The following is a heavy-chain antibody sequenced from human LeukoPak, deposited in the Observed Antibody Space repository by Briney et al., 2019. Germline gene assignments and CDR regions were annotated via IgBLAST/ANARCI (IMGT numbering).Heavy chain of an antibody. CDR3: ARGRGRFLEWLPPDY. CDR1: GFTFSDYY. Sequence: GWALRLSCAASGFTFSDYYMSWIRQAPAKGVEWVSYISSSGSTLYYQDSAKGRFTISRDNAKNSLYLQMNSLRAEDTAVYYCARGRGRFLEWLPPDYWGQGTLVTVSS. D-gene: IGHD3-3*01. CDR2: ISSSGSTL. V-gene: IGHV3-11*04. J-gene: IGHJ4*02.